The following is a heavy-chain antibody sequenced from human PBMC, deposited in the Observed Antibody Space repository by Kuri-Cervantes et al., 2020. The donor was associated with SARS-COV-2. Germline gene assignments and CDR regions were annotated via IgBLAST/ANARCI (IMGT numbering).Heavy chain of an antibody. D-gene: IGHD2-2*01. CDR1: GFTFSSYW. J-gene: IGHJ3*02. V-gene: IGHV3-7*01. CDR3: AREGDIVVVRDAFDI. CDR2: IKQDGSNK. Sequence: GESLKISCAASGFTFSSYWMSWVRQAPGKGLEWVANIKQDGSNKYYADSVKGRFTISRDNSKNTLYLQMNSLRAEDTAVYYCAREGDIVVVRDAFDIWGQGTMVTVSS.